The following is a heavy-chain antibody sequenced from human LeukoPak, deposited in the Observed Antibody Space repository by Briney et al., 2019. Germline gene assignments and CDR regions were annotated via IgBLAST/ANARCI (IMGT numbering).Heavy chain of an antibody. CDR1: GFTFSSYA. V-gene: IGHV3-33*01. D-gene: IGHD5-12*01. Sequence: GGSLRLSCAASGFTFSSYAMHWVRQAPGKGLEWVALIWYDVNKKYFEDSVKGRFTISRDNSKNTLYLQMNSLRAEDTAVYYCARDRGYDPHYYFDYWGQGTLVTVSS. CDR3: ARDRGYDPHYYFDY. J-gene: IGHJ4*02. CDR2: IWYDVNKK.